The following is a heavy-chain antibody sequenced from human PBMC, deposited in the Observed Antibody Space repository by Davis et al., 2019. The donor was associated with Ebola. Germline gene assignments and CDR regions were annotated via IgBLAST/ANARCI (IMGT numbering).Heavy chain of an antibody. V-gene: IGHV4-59*01. D-gene: IGHD4-17*01. CDR2: VSYSGST. CDR1: GGSISDYY. J-gene: IGHJ6*02. CDR3: ARGNYGDYIVLYYYNMDV. Sequence: SETLSLTCTVSGGSISDYYWSWIRQPPGKGLEWIGYVSYSGSTKYHPSLTSRVTISVDTAKKQVSLKLTSVTAADTAVYYCARGNYGDYIVLYYYNMDVWGQGTTVTVSS.